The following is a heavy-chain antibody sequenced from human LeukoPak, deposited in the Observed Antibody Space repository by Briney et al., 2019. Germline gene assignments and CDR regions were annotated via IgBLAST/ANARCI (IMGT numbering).Heavy chain of an antibody. Sequence: PSETLSLTCTVSGGSFSSYYWSWIRQPPGKGLEWIGYIYYSGSTNYNPSLKSRVTISVDTSKNQFSLKLSSVTAADTAVYYCARDPRYCTNGVCYSGIDYWGQGTLVTVSS. CDR2: IYYSGST. CDR1: GGSFSSYY. CDR3: ARDPRYCTNGVCYSGIDY. D-gene: IGHD2-8*01. V-gene: IGHV4-59*01. J-gene: IGHJ4*02.